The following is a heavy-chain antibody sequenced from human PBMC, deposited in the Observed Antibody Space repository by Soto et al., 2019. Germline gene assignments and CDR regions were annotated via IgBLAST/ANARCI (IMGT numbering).Heavy chain of an antibody. CDR1: GFTVNSNY. CDR2: IYSGGST. J-gene: IGHJ3*02. D-gene: IGHD2-8*01. CDR3: ARCVWAALDI. V-gene: IGHV3-53*01. Sequence: EVQLVESGGGLIQPGGSLRLSCAASGFTVNSNYISWVRQAPGKGLEWVSVIYSGGSTYYADSVKGRFTIFRDNYKNTLYPQMHSLRAEETAVYYGARCVWAALDIWGQGAMCSVSS.